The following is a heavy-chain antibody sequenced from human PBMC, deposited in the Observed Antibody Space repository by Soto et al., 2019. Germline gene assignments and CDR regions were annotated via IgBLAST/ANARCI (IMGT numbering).Heavy chain of an antibody. CDR2: INPNSVGT. CDR3: AREPMVRAAHGFDI. J-gene: IGHJ3*02. Sequence: QVQLVPSGAEVKKPGASVKVSCKASGYTFTGHYMHWVRQAPGQGLEWMGWINPNSVGTNYAQKFQGRVTMTRDTSISTAYMELSRLRSDDTAVYYCAREPMVRAAHGFDIWGQGTMVTVSS. CDR1: GYTFTGHY. D-gene: IGHD3-10*01. V-gene: IGHV1-2*02.